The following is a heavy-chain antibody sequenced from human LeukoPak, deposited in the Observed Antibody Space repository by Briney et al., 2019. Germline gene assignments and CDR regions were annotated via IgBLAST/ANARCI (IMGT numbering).Heavy chain of an antibody. Sequence: PGGSLRLSGAASGFTFSSYGMHWVRQAPGKGLEWVAVIWYGGSNKYYADSVKGRFTISRDNSKNTLYLQMNSLRAEDTAVYYCATGIVVVPAAAPRAFDIWGQGTMVTVSS. CDR1: GFTFSSYG. V-gene: IGHV3-33*08. CDR2: IWYGGSNK. CDR3: ATGIVVVPAAAPRAFDI. J-gene: IGHJ3*02. D-gene: IGHD2-2*01.